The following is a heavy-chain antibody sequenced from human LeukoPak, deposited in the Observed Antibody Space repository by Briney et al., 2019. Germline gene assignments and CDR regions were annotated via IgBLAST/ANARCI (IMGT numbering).Heavy chain of an antibody. CDR2: IIPIFGTA. Sequence: SVTVSCKPSGGTFSIYAISWVRQAPGQGLEWMGGIIPIFGTANYAQKFQGRVTITADESTSTAYMELSSLRSEDTAVYYCARDRVGYCSSTSCYGDFDYWGQGTLVTVSS. J-gene: IGHJ4*02. V-gene: IGHV1-69*01. D-gene: IGHD2-2*01. CDR1: GGTFSIYA. CDR3: ARDRVGYCSSTSCYGDFDY.